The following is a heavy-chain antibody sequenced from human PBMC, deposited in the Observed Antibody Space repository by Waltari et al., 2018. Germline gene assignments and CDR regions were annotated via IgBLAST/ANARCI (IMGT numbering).Heavy chain of an antibody. CDR1: GGSFSGYY. CDR3: TRKGPLYYYYYMDV. V-gene: IGHV4-34*01. Sequence: QVQLQQWGAGLLTPSETLSLTCAVYGGSFSGYYWSWIRQSPGKGLEWIGEINHSGSTNQNPSLKSRVTISVDMSKNQFSLKLSSVTAADTAVYYCTRKGPLYYYYYMDVWGRGTTVTVSS. J-gene: IGHJ6*03. CDR2: INHSGST.